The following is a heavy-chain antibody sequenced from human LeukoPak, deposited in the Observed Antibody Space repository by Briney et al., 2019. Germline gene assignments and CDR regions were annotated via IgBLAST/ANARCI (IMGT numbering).Heavy chain of an antibody. Sequence: NPSETLSLTCTVSGGSISSYYWSWLRQPPGKGLEWIGYIYYSGSTNYNPSLKSRVTISVDTSKNQFSLKLSSVTAADTAVYYCARQSPRVAAAGTLDYWGQGTLVTVSS. J-gene: IGHJ4*02. V-gene: IGHV4-59*08. CDR2: IYYSGST. CDR3: ARQSPRVAAAGTLDY. CDR1: GGSISSYY. D-gene: IGHD6-13*01.